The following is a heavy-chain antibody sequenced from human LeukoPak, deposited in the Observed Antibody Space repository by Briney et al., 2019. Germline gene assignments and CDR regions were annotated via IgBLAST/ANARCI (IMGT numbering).Heavy chain of an antibody. V-gene: IGHV3-53*01. CDR3: TRDGTDNNGYLGYFQH. D-gene: IGHD3-22*01. Sequence: GGSLRLSCAASGFTVSSNYMSWVRRAPGKGLEWVSAIYSGGFTYYADSVKGRFTISRDNSKNTLYLQMNSLRAEDTAVYYCTRDGTDNNGYLGYFQHWGQGTLVTVSS. J-gene: IGHJ1*01. CDR2: IYSGGFT. CDR1: GFTVSSNY.